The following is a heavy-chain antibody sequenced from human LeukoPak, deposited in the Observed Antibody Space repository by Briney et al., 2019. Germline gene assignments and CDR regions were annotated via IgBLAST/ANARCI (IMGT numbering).Heavy chain of an antibody. D-gene: IGHD2-15*01. CDR3: ARDQLYCSGGICCFEY. CDR2: INSDGRST. Sequence: GGSLRLSCAASGFTFSSYWMHWVRQAPGKGLVWVSRINSDGRSTSYADSVKGRFTISRDNTKNTLYLQMNSLRVEDTAVYYCARDQLYCSGGICCFEYWGRGTLVTVSS. J-gene: IGHJ4*02. V-gene: IGHV3-74*01. CDR1: GFTFSSYW.